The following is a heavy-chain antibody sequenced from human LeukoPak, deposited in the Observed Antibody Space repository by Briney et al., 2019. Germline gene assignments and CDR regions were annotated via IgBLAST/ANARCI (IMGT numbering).Heavy chain of an antibody. CDR3: STDPRLLIY. Sequence: GGSLRLSCAASGFTFSSFWMHWVRQAPGKGLVWVSRINSDGSSTSYADSVKGRFTISRDNAKNSLYLQMNSLRPDDTALYYCSTDPRLLIYRGHGTLVTVSS. V-gene: IGHV3-74*01. CDR1: GFTFSSFW. CDR2: INSDGSST. D-gene: IGHD2-8*01. J-gene: IGHJ4*01.